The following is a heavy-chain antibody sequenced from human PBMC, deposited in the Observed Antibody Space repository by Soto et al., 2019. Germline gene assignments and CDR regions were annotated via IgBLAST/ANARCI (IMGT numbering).Heavy chain of an antibody. V-gene: IGHV4-4*07. CDR2: VHINGNT. J-gene: IGHJ4*02. CDR3: ARESGDNCPYEVY. CDR1: GGFISDYS. D-gene: IGHD1-20*01. Sequence: SETLSLTCTVSGGFISDYSMSWIRQSAGKGLEWVGRVHINGNTHYNPSLRGRVTMSVDTSNNQFHLRVTSVTAADTAVYYCARESGDNCPYEVYWGQGTLVTVSS.